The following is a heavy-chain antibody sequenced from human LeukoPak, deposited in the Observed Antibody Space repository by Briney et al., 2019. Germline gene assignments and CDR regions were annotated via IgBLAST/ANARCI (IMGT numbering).Heavy chain of an antibody. CDR1: GFTFSSYG. Sequence: GGSLRLSCAASGFTFSSYGRHWVRQAPGKGLEWVAVISYDGSNKYYADSVKGRFTISRDNSKNTLYLQMNSLRAEDTAVYYCAKDSLLPYCSSTSCLNWFDPWGQGTLVTVSS. CDR2: ISYDGSNK. J-gene: IGHJ5*02. D-gene: IGHD2-2*01. CDR3: AKDSLLPYCSSTSCLNWFDP. V-gene: IGHV3-30*18.